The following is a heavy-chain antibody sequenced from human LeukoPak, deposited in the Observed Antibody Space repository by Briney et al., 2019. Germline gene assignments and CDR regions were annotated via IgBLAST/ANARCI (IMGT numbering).Heavy chain of an antibody. CDR1: GGSITNHY. CDR3: ATGRGWLPDY. D-gene: IGHD5-12*01. J-gene: IGHJ4*02. V-gene: IGHV4-59*11. Sequence: SGTLSLTCTVSGGSITNHYWSWIRQPPGKGLEWIGHLYYSGNTNYNPSLKSRVTMSVDTSKTQFSLKLSSVTAADTALYYCATGRGWLPDYWGQGTLVTVSS. CDR2: LYYSGNT.